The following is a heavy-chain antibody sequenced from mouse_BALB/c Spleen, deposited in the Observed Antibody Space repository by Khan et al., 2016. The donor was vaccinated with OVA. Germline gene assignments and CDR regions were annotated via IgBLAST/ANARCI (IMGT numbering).Heavy chain of an antibody. J-gene: IGHJ3*01. D-gene: IGHD2-1*01. V-gene: IGHV14-3*02. CDR1: GFNIKDTY. Sequence: EVQLQESGAELVKPGASVKLSCSASGFNIKDTYIHWMKQRPEQGLEWIGRIDPPNDDSKYGPKFQAKATLTADTSSNAAYLQLSSLTSEDTVVYYRASHYGNPFAFWGQGTLVSVSA. CDR3: ASHYGNPFAF. CDR2: IDPPNDDS.